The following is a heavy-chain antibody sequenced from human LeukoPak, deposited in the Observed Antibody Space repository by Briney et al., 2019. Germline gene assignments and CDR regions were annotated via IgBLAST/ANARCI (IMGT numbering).Heavy chain of an antibody. D-gene: IGHD3-22*01. J-gene: IGHJ4*02. Sequence: GGSLRLSCAASGFTFRSYAMNWVRQAPGKGLEWVSSISGSSTDIYYVDSVKGRFTISRDIAKNSVFLQINNLRAEDTAIYYCARRGYHDSSGYDYWGQGTLVTVSS. V-gene: IGHV3-21*06. CDR2: ISGSSTDI. CDR1: GFTFRSYA. CDR3: ARRGYHDSSGYDY.